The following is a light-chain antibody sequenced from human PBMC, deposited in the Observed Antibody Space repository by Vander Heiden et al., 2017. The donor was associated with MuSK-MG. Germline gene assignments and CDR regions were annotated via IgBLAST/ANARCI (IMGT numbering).Light chain of an antibody. J-gene: IGLJ1*01. CDR1: SSDVGGYNY. CDR3: SSYTSSSTLV. CDR2: DVS. Sequence: QSALTQPASVSGSPGQSITISCTGTSSDVGGYNYVSWYQQHPGKAPKLMIYDVSNLPSWVSPLFSGSQSLHTPSLTISGLPAEDEADYYCSSYTSSSTLVFGTGTKVTVL. V-gene: IGLV2-14*03.